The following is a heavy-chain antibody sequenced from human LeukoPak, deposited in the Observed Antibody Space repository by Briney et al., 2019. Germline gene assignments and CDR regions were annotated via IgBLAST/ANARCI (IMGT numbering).Heavy chain of an antibody. V-gene: IGHV4-34*01. J-gene: IGHJ4*02. CDR2: INHSGST. Sequence: SETLSLTCAVYGGSFSGYYWSWIRQPPGKGLEWIGEINHSGSTNYNPSLKSRVTISVDTSKNQFSLKLSSVTAADTAVYYCAGGTRAPFDYWGQGTLVTVSS. CDR1: GGSFSGYY. CDR3: AGGTRAPFDY.